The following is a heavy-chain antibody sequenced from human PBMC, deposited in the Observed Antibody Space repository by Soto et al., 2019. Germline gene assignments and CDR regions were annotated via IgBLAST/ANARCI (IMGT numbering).Heavy chain of an antibody. J-gene: IGHJ4*02. CDR3: ATDGGDTYYYDSSGYYSGY. D-gene: IGHD3-22*01. CDR1: GYSFTSYW. V-gene: IGHV5-10-1*01. Sequence: GESLKISCKGSGYSFTSYWISWVRQMPGKGLEWMGRIDPSDSYTNYSPSFQGHVTISADKSISTAYLQWSSLKASDTAMYYCATDGGDTYYYDSSGYYSGYWGQGTLVTVSS. CDR2: IDPSDSYT.